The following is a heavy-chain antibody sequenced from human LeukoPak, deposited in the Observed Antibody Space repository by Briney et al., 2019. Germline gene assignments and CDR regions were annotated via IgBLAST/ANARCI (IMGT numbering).Heavy chain of an antibody. V-gene: IGHV3-30*02. CDR3: AKEDSGYDRGEYYYYYYMDV. CDR2: IRYDGSNK. J-gene: IGHJ6*03. CDR1: GFTFSSYG. D-gene: IGHD5-12*01. Sequence: GGSLRLSCAASGFTFSSYGMHWVRQAPGKGLEWVAFIRYDGSNKYYADSVKGRFTISRDNSKNTLYLQMNSLRAEDTAVYYCAKEDSGYDRGEYYYYYYMDVWGKGTTVTISS.